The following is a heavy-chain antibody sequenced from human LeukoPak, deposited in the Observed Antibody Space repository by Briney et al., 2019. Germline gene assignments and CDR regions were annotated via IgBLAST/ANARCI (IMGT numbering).Heavy chain of an antibody. V-gene: IGHV4-38-2*02. Sequence: SETLSLTCTVSGYSISSGYYWGWIRQPPGKGLEWIGSIYHSGSTYYNPSLKSRVTISVDTSKNQFSLKLSSVTAADTAVYYCAREIYYYDSSGKGGFDYWGQGTLVTVSS. CDR1: GYSISSGYY. D-gene: IGHD3-22*01. CDR2: IYHSGST. J-gene: IGHJ4*02. CDR3: AREIYYYDSSGKGGFDY.